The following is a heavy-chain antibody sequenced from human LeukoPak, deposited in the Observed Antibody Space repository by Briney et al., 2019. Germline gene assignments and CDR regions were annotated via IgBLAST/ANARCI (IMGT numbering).Heavy chain of an antibody. CDR2: IYYSGST. Sequence: SETLSLTCTVSGGSISSSSYYWGWIRQPPGKGLEWIGSIYYSGSTYYNPSLKSRVTISVGTSKNQFSLKLSSVTAADTAVYYCARLRQQLVLGYFDYWGQGTLVTVSS. D-gene: IGHD6-13*01. J-gene: IGHJ4*02. CDR1: GGSISSSSYY. V-gene: IGHV4-39*01. CDR3: ARLRQQLVLGYFDY.